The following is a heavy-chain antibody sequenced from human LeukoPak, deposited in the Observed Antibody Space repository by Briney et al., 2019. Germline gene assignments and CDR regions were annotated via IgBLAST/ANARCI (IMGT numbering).Heavy chain of an antibody. V-gene: IGHV5-10-1*04. CDR3: ARRYCSGGSCYSDDAFDI. J-gene: IGHJ3*02. CDR2: IDPSDSYT. D-gene: IGHD2-15*01. Sequence: ESLKISCKGSGYSFTSYWISWVRQIPGKGLEWMGRIDPSDSYTNYSPSFQGQVTISADKSISTAYLQWSSLKASDTAMYYCARRYCSGGSCYSDDAFDIWGQGTMVTVSS. CDR1: GYSFTSYW.